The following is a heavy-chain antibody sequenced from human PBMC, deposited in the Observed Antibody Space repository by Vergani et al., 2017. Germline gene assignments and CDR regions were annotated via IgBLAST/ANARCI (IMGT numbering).Heavy chain of an antibody. CDR3: ATPIRSSGWHDAFDI. Sequence: EVQLLESGGGLVQPGGSLRLSCAASGFPFSSYAMSWVRQAPGKGLEWVSGISGSGGSTYYADSVKGRFTISRDNSKNTLYLQMNSLRAEDTAVYYCATPIRSSGWHDAFDIWGQGTMVTVSS. J-gene: IGHJ3*02. CDR2: ISGSGGST. D-gene: IGHD6-19*01. V-gene: IGHV3-23*01. CDR1: GFPFSSYA.